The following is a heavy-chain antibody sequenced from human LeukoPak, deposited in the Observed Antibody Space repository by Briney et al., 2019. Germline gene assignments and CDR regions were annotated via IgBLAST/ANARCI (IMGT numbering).Heavy chain of an antibody. CDR2: IIPIFGTA. CDR1: GGTFSSYA. D-gene: IGHD1-1*01. J-gene: IGHJ4*02. V-gene: IGHV1-69*13. CDR3: ARGDQAPWNDGDGVLY. Sequence: ASVKVSCKASGGTFSSYAISWVRQAPGQGLEWMGGIIPIFGTANYAQKFQGRVTITADESTSTAYMELSSLRSEDTAVYYCARGDQAPWNDGDGVLYWGQGTLVTVSS.